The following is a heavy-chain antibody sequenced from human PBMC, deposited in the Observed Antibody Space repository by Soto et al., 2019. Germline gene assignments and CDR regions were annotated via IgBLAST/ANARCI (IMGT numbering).Heavy chain of an antibody. J-gene: IGHJ5*02. CDR2: ISSSSSSI. D-gene: IGHD2-15*01. CDR1: GFTFSSYS. V-gene: IGHV3-48*01. Sequence: EVQLVESGGGLVQPGGSLRLSCAASGFTFSSYSMNWVRQAPGKGLEWVSYISSSSSSIYYADSVKGRFTISRDNAKNSLYLQMNSLRAEDTAVYYCAKDVDSYCSGGSCYIRWFDPWGQGTLVTVSS. CDR3: AKDVDSYCSGGSCYIRWFDP.